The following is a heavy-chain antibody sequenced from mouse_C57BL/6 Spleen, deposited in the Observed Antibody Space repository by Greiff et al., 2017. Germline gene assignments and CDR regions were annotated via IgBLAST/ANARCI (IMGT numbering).Heavy chain of an antibody. V-gene: IGHV1-19*01. CDR1: GYTFTDYY. J-gene: IGHJ3*01. CDR3: SRGLGEGGPPSWFAY. CDR2: INPYNGGT. D-gene: IGHD4-1*01. Sequence: VQLQQSGPVLVKPGASVKMSCKASGYTFTDYYMNWVKQSHGQSLEWIGVINPYNGGTSYNQKFKGKATLTVDKSSSTAYMELNSLTSEDSAVYYCSRGLGEGGPPSWFAYWCQGTLVTVSA.